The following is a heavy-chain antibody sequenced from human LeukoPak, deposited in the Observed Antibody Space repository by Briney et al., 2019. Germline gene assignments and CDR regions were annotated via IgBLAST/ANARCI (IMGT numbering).Heavy chain of an antibody. J-gene: IGHJ4*02. Sequence: SETLSLTRTVSGGSISSGSYYWSWIRQPAGKGLEWIGRIYTSGSTNYNPSLKSRVTISVDTSKNQFSLKLSSVTAADTAVYYCARKRRGYCSSTSCYEDYFDYWGQGTLVTVSS. D-gene: IGHD2-2*01. CDR2: IYTSGST. CDR3: ARKRRGYCSSTSCYEDYFDY. V-gene: IGHV4-61*02. CDR1: GGSISSGSYY.